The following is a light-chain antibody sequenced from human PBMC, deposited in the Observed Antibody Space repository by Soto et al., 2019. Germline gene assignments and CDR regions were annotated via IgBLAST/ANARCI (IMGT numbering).Light chain of an antibody. CDR1: EAIRSA. Sequence: AIQLTPSPSSLSASVGDRVTITCRASEAIRSALGWYQQKPGKVPNLLLYAAAIWQSGVPSRFSGSGSGTDFTLTISSLQPEDFATYYCLLDFRYFWAFGQGTKVDIK. J-gene: IGKJ1*01. CDR2: AAA. CDR3: LLDFRYFWA. V-gene: IGKV1-6*01.